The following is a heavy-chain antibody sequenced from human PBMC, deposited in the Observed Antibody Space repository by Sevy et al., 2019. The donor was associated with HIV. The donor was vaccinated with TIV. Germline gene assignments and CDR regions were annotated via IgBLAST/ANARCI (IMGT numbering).Heavy chain of an antibody. CDR1: GGSITSLY. J-gene: IGHJ4*02. V-gene: IGHV4-59*08. D-gene: IGHD1-26*01. CDR3: AGENAWGRGYS. Sequence: SETLSLTCTVSGGSITSLYWNWIRQPPGKGLEGIANIYYNGYINYNPSLKSRVILSLDTSKNQFSLSLSSVTAADTAMYYCAGENAWGRGYSWGQGTLVTVSS. CDR2: IYYNGYI.